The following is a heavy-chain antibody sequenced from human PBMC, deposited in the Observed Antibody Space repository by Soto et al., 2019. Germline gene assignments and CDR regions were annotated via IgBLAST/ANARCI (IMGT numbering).Heavy chain of an antibody. CDR3: AREGVSSSWYYYYALDV. D-gene: IGHD6-13*01. V-gene: IGHV4-59*01. Sequence: SETLSLTCTVSGGSISCYYWSWIRQPPGKGLEWIGYIYYSGSTNYNPSLKSRVTISVDTSKDQFSLNLSSVAAADTAVYYCAREGVSSSWYYYYALDVWGQGTTVTVSS. CDR1: GGSISCYY. CDR2: IYYSGST. J-gene: IGHJ6*02.